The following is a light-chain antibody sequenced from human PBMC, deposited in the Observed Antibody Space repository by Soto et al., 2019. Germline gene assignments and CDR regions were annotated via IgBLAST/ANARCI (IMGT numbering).Light chain of an antibody. J-gene: IGLJ1*01. CDR2: EVT. V-gene: IGLV2-8*01. Sequence: QSALTQPPSASGSLGQSVTISCTGTSRDVGGSNSVSWYRHHPGKAPKVMIYEVTKRPSGVPDRFSASKSGNTASLTVSGLQAEDEAYYYCASSSGTVYVFGSGTKLTVL. CDR3: ASSSGTVYV. CDR1: SRDVGGSNS.